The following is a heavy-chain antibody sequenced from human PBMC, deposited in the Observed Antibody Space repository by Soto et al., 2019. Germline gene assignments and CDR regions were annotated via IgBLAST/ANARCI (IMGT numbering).Heavy chain of an antibody. CDR3: ASTRYCSSTSCSNEGGNWLDP. V-gene: IGHV1-46*01. CDR1: GYTFTSYY. J-gene: IGHJ5*02. CDR2: INPSGGST. D-gene: IGHD2-2*01. Sequence: ASVKVSCKASGYTFTSYYMHWVRQAPGQGLEWMGIINPSGGSTSYAQKFQGRVTMTRDTSTSTVYMELSSLRSEDTAVYYCASTRYCSSTSCSNEGGNWLDPWGQGTLVTVSS.